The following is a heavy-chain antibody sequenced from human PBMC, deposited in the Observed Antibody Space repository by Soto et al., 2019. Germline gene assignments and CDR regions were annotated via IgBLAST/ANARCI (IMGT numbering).Heavy chain of an antibody. CDR3: ANPQINFSGARGYLGLYDY. J-gene: IGHJ4*02. D-gene: IGHD3-22*01. CDR1: GFTFSKYA. V-gene: IGHV3-23*01. Sequence: GGSLRLSCAASGFTFSKYAMSWVRQAPGKGLEWVSSIIETGGITNYADSVKGRFTISRDNSKNTPYLHMSSLRAEDTPVYSCANPQINFSGARGYLGLYDYCRQLYLDTVSA. CDR2: IIETGGIT.